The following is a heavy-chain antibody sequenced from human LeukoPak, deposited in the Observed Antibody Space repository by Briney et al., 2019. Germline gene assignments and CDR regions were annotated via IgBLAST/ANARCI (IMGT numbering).Heavy chain of an antibody. CDR2: INPNSGGT. J-gene: IGHJ6*03. CDR3: ARGYCSGGSCYSYVYNYYYYMDV. D-gene: IGHD2-15*01. Sequence: ASVKVSCKASGYTFTGYYMHWVRQAPGQGIEWMGRINPNSGGTNYAQKFQGRVTMTRDTSISAAYMELSRLRSDDTAVYYCARGYCSGGSCYSYVYNYYYYMDVWGKGTTVTVSS. V-gene: IGHV1-2*06. CDR1: GYTFTGYY.